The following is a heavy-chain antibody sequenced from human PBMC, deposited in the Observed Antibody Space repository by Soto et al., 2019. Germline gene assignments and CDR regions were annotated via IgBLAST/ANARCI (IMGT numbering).Heavy chain of an antibody. Sequence: QVQLVQSGAEVKKPGASVKVSCKASGYTFTGYYMHWVRQAPGQGLEWMGWINPNSGGTNYEQKFQVSVTMTMYTSISTAYMELSMLRSDDTTVYYCARVDPPLWFDPWGQGTLVTVSS. J-gene: IGHJ5*02. CDR3: ARVDPPLWFDP. CDR2: INPNSGGT. CDR1: GYTFTGYY. V-gene: IGHV1-2*02.